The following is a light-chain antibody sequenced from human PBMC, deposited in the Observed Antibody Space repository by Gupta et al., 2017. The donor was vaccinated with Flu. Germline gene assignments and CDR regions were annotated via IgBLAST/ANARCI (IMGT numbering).Light chain of an antibody. V-gene: IGKV3-15*01. CDR3: QHVETWQWT. CDR2: CAS. CDR1: QSVGSN. Sequence: EIVMAHSPVPLSASPGERATLSCRASQSVGSNLAWYQQKPGQSPRLLMYCASSRATGVPARFSGSGFGTEFTLNISSLQSEDFGVYYCQHVETWQWTFGQGTKVEIK. J-gene: IGKJ1*01.